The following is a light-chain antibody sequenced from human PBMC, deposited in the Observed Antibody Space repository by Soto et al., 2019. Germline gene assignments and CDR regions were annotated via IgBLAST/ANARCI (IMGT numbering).Light chain of an antibody. V-gene: IGKV3-15*01. CDR3: QQYHTWPPIT. CDR2: ETS. Sequence: EIVMTHSPATLSVSPGERATLSCSASQSVSSNLAWYQQKPGQAPRLLIYETSTRANGIPARFSGSGSGTDFTLSISSLQPGDVGIYSCQQYHTWPPITFGQGTRLEIK. J-gene: IGKJ5*01. CDR1: QSVSSN.